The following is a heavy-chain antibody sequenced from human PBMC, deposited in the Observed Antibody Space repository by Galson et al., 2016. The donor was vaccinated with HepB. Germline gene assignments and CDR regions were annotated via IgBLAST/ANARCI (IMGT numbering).Heavy chain of an antibody. V-gene: IGHV5-51*01. CDR1: EYSFTSYW. CDR3: ARTYLGVAGVFYFDY. J-gene: IGHJ4*02. D-gene: IGHD6-13*01. Sequence: QSGAEVKKPGESLKISCKGFEYSFTSYWIGWVRQMPGKGLERMGIIYPGDSDTRYSPSFQGQVTISVDKSISTAYLQWSSLKASDTAMYCCARTYLGVAGVFYFDYWGQGTLVTVSS. CDR2: IYPGDSDT.